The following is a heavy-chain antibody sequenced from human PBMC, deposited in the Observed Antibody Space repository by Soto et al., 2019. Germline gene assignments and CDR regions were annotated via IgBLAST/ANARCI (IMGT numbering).Heavy chain of an antibody. CDR1: GYSFSSYY. D-gene: IGHD6-13*01. J-gene: IGHJ6*02. CDR2: IYPGDSDI. Sequence: PGESLKISCVGSGYSFSSYYIGWVRQMPVRGLEWMGLIYPGDSDIRYRPSFQGQVTISADKSNNTVYLQWSSLKASDTAVYYCARPNAYGSSWFNYYGMDVWGQGTPVTVSS. CDR3: ARPNAYGSSWFNYYGMDV. V-gene: IGHV5-51*01.